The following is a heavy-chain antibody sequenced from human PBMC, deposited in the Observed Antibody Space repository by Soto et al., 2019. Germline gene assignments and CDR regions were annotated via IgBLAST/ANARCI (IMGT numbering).Heavy chain of an antibody. V-gene: IGHV3-53*01. J-gene: IGHJ4*02. CDR3: ARSGYSFAWGY. D-gene: IGHD5-18*01. CDR2: INSDGST. Sequence: EVQLVESGGGLIPPGGSLRLSCAASGFLVNSAYMTWVRQAPGKGLEWLSMINSDGSTLYAESVKGRFTISRDNFKNRLDLQMNSLRAEDTAMYYCARSGYSFAWGYWGQGTLVIATS. CDR1: GFLVNSAY.